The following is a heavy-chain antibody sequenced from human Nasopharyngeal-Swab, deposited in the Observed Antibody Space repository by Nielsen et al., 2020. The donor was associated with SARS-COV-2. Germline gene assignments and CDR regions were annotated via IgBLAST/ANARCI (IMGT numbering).Heavy chain of an antibody. Sequence: GESLKISCAASGFTFSNYGMHWVRQAPGKGLEWVAVISYDGRNIFYADSVKGRFTISRDNSKNTLYLQMNSLRADDAAVYYCAQKELAGYTYYWGQGTLVTVSS. CDR3: AQKELAGYTYY. CDR1: GFTFSNYG. CDR2: ISYDGRNI. J-gene: IGHJ4*02. D-gene: IGHD3-9*01. V-gene: IGHV3-30*18.